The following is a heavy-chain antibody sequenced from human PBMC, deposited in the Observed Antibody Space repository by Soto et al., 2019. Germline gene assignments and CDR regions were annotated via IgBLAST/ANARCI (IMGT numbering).Heavy chain of an antibody. CDR1: GGSFSGYY. J-gene: IGHJ5*02. CDR3: ARGLGGCSGGSCYPNRWFDP. Sequence: SETLSLTCAVYGGSFSGYYWSWIRQPPGKGLEWIGEINHSGSTNYNPSLKSRVTISVDTSKNQFSLKLSSVTAADTAVYYCARGLGGCSGGSCYPNRWFDPWGQGTLVTVSS. CDR2: INHSGST. V-gene: IGHV4-34*01. D-gene: IGHD2-15*01.